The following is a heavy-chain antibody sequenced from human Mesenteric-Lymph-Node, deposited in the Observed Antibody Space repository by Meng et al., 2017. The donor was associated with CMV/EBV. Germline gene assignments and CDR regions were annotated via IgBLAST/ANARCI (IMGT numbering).Heavy chain of an antibody. CDR3: ARDCSGTSCYD. D-gene: IGHD2-2*01. CDR2: ISGTSTYI. V-gene: IGHV3-21*01. Sequence: GESLKISCVASGFTFSDYSVVWVRQALGKGLEWVSSISGTSTYIFNADSLKGRFTTSRDNARNSLYLQMNSLSDEDTAVYYCARDCSGTSCYDWGQGTLVTVSS. CDR1: GFTFSDYS. J-gene: IGHJ4*02.